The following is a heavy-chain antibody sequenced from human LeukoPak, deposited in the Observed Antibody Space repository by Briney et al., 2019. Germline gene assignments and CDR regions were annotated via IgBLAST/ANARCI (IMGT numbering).Heavy chain of an antibody. CDR2: IYSGGST. CDR1: GFTFSHFW. CDR3: AQDLNSTYNYDSSGYEDAFDI. D-gene: IGHD3-22*01. J-gene: IGHJ3*02. Sequence: GGSLRLSCAASGFTFSHFWMSWVRQAPGKGLEWVSVIYSGGSTYYADSVKGRFTISRDNSKNTLYLQMNSLRAEDTAVYYCAQDLNSTYNYDSSGYEDAFDIWGQGTMVTVSS. V-gene: IGHV3-53*01.